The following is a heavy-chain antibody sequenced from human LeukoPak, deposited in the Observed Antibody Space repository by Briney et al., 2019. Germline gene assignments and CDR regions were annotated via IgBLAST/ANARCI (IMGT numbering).Heavy chain of an antibody. CDR1: GFTFSSYS. V-gene: IGHV3-21*01. J-gene: IGHJ4*02. D-gene: IGHD5/OR15-5a*01. Sequence: GGSLRLSCAASGFTFSSYSINWVRQAPGKGLEWVSSISSSSSYIYYADSVKGRLTISRDNSKNTLYLQMNSLRAEDTAVYYCAKGVIDFDYWGQGTLVTVSS. CDR3: AKGVIDFDY. CDR2: ISSSSSYI.